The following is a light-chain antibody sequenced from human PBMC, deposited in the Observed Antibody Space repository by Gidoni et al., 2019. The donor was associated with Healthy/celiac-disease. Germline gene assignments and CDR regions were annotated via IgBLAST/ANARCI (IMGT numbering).Light chain of an antibody. CDR3: QQYNNWPRT. V-gene: IGKV3-15*01. CDR2: GAS. Sequence: DIVMPQSPATLSVSPGERDTLSCRASQRVSSNIAWYQQKPGPAPRLLIHGASPRATGIPARFSGSGSGTEFTLTISSLQSDDFAFYYCQQYNNWPRTFXXXIKVEIK. CDR1: QRVSSN. J-gene: IGKJ1*01.